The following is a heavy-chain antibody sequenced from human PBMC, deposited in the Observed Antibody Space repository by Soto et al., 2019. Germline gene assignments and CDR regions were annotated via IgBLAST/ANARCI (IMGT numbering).Heavy chain of an antibody. D-gene: IGHD3-16*01. CDR2: ISDSGST. CDR3: TKDGGPRYFFDF. V-gene: IGHV4-59*11. CDR1: GVSISSHY. Sequence: QVQLQESGPGLVKPSETLSLTCTVSGVSISSHYWSWIRQPPGKGLEWIGYISDSGSTNYNPSLKTRVTISVDTSKNQFSLKLNSVTAADTAVYYCTKDGGPRYFFDFWGQGILVTVSS. J-gene: IGHJ4*02.